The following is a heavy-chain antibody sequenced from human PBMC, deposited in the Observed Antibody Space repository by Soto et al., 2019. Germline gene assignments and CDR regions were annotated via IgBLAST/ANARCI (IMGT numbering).Heavy chain of an antibody. Sequence: GGSLRLSCAASGFTFDDYTMHWVRQAPGKGLEWVSLISWDGGSTYYADSVKGRFTISRDNSKNSLYLQMNSLRTEDTALYYCAKDALDYGDYDYAFDIWGQGTMVTVSS. D-gene: IGHD4-17*01. CDR1: GFTFDDYT. V-gene: IGHV3-43*01. CDR2: ISWDGGST. J-gene: IGHJ3*02. CDR3: AKDALDYGDYDYAFDI.